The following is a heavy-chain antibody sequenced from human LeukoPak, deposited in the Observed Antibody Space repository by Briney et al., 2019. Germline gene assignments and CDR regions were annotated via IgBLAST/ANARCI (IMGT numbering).Heavy chain of an antibody. D-gene: IGHD2/OR15-2a*01. J-gene: IGHJ2*01. CDR1: GFTFSDYA. CDR3: ARDSVGSTTYYAYWYFDV. V-gene: IGHV3-48*02. Sequence: PGGSLRLSCAASGFTFSDYAMNWVRQAPGKGLEWVSFISPNSRTIYYADSVKGRFTISRDNAKNSLYLQMNGLRDEDTAMYYCARDSVGSTTYYAYWYFDVWGRGTLATVSS. CDR2: ISPNSRTI.